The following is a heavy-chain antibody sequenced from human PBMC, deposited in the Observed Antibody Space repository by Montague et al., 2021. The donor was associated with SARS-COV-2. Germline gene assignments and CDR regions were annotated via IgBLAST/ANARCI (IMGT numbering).Heavy chain of an antibody. V-gene: IGHV3-30-3*01. CDR1: GFTFSSYA. J-gene: IGHJ3*02. CDR3: ARAAQKQYVLLWFGELLHDAFDI. Sequence: SLRLSCAASGFTFSSYAMHWVRQAPGKGLEWVAVISYDGGNKYYADSVKGRFTISRDNSKNTLYLQMNSPRAEDTAVYYCARAAQKQYVLLWFGELLHDAFDIWGQGTMVTVSS. CDR2: ISYDGGNK. D-gene: IGHD3-10*01.